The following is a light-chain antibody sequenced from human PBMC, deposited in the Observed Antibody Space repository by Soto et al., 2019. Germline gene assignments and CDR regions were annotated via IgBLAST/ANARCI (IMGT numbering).Light chain of an antibody. CDR2: SDN. V-gene: IGLV1-44*01. Sequence: QSVLTQPPSAAGTPGQGGTISCSGSNSNIGRNTVNWYQQFPGAAPNLLIHSDNQRPSGVPDRFSGSRSGTSASLAISGLQSEDEADYYCAAWDESPNVPVFGGGTKVTVL. CDR1: NSNIGRNT. J-gene: IGLJ3*02. CDR3: AAWDESPNVPV.